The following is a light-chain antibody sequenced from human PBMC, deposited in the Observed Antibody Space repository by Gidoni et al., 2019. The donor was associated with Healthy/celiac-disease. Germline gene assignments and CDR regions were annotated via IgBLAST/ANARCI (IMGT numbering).Light chain of an antibody. CDR1: QRVSSN. CDR3: QQYNNWPWT. CDR2: GAS. Sequence: EIAMTQSPATLSVSPGERATLSCRASQRVSSNLAWYQQKPGQAPRRLIYGASTRATGIPARFSGSGSGTEFTLTISSLQSEDFAVYYCQQYNNWPWTFGQGTKVEIK. V-gene: IGKV3-15*01. J-gene: IGKJ1*01.